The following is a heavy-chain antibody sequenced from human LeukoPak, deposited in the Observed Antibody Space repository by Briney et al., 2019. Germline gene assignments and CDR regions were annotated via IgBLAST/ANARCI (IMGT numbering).Heavy chain of an antibody. V-gene: IGHV4-39*01. Sequence: SETLSLTCTISGGFISSSSYYWGWIRQPPGKGLEWIGDIYYSGSTYYNPALKSRVSMSVDTSKNQFSLELRSVAAADTALYYCARRRYYDSTGYLEWGQGTLVTVTS. J-gene: IGHJ1*01. CDR3: ARRRYYDSTGYLE. D-gene: IGHD3-22*01. CDR1: GGFISSSSYY. CDR2: IYYSGST.